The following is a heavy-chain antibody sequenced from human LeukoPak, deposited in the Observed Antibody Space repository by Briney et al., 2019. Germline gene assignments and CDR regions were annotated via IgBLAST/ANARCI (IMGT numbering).Heavy chain of an antibody. J-gene: IGHJ4*02. CDR1: GFTSSSYG. V-gene: IGHV3-33*01. Sequence: GGSLRLSCAASGFTSSSYGMHWVRQAPGKGLEWVAVIWYDGSNKHYADSVKGRFTISRDNSKNTLYLQMNSLRAEDTAVYYCAREITLAAADLDYWGQGTLVTVSS. D-gene: IGHD6-13*01. CDR3: AREITLAAADLDY. CDR2: IWYDGSNK.